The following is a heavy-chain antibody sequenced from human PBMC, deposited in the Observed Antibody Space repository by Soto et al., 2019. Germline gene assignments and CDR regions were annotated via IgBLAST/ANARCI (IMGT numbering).Heavy chain of an antibody. CDR3: AKEESATRPEDAFDI. V-gene: IGHV3-23*01. CDR1: GFTFSSYA. Sequence: GGSLRLSCAASGFTFSSYAMSWVRQAPGKGLEWVSAITPSGGNTYYAGSVKGRFTISRDNSKNTLFLQMNSLRAEDTAEYYCAKEESATRPEDAFDIWGQGTMVTVSS. CDR2: ITPSGGNT. D-gene: IGHD6-25*01. J-gene: IGHJ3*02.